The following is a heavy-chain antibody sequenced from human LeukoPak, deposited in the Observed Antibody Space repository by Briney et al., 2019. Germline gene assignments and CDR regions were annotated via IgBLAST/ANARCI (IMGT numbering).Heavy chain of an antibody. Sequence: SETLSLTCTVSGVSISSSGYCWGWIRQPPGKGLEWIGSIDYSGNTNYNPSLKSRVTIAVDMSKNQFSLKLSSVTAADTAVYYCARRFADYGGEYYFDYWGQGTLVTVSS. D-gene: IGHD4-23*01. CDR2: IDYSGNT. J-gene: IGHJ4*02. CDR3: ARRFADYGGEYYFDY. V-gene: IGHV4-39*01. CDR1: GVSISSSGYC.